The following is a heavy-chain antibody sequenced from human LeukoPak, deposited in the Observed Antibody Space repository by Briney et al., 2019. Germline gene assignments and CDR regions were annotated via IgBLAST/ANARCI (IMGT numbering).Heavy chain of an antibody. CDR1: GGSFSGYY. CDR2: INHSGST. D-gene: IGHD2-2*01. Sequence: SETLSLTCAVYGGSFSGYYWSWIRQPPGKGLEWIGEINHSGSTNYNPSLKSRVTISVDTSKNQFFLKLSSVTAADTAVYYCARGSTRRIVVVPADRDVWGQGTTVTVSS. V-gene: IGHV4-34*01. J-gene: IGHJ6*02. CDR3: ARGSTRRIVVVPADRDV.